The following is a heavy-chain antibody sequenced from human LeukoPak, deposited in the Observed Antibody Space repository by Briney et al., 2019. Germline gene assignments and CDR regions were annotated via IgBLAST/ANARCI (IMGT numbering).Heavy chain of an antibody. V-gene: IGHV1-69*06. Sequence: SVKVSCKASGGTFSSYSISWVRQAPGQGLEWMGGIIPIFGTTNYAQTFQGRVTITADKSTSTAYMELSSLRSEDTAVYYCATYYYDSSGYSDAFDIWGQGTVVTVSS. CDR2: IIPIFGTT. CDR3: ATYYYDSSGYSDAFDI. CDR1: GGTFSSYS. D-gene: IGHD3-22*01. J-gene: IGHJ3*02.